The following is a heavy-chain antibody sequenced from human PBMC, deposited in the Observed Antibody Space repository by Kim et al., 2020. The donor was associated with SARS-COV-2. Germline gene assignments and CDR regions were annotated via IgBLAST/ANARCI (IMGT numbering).Heavy chain of an antibody. CDR3: TTGGWNTSVGRIDY. CDR1: GYTFTGYY. D-gene: IGHD1-1*01. V-gene: IGHV1-2*02. Sequence: ASVKVSCKASGYTFTGYYIHWLRQAPGQGLEWMGWINPKSGVTDYAQEFQGRVTMTRDISLRTAYMDLTRLRSDDTALYYCTTGGWNTSVGRIDYWGRGTLVTVSS. CDR2: INPKSGVT. J-gene: IGHJ4*02.